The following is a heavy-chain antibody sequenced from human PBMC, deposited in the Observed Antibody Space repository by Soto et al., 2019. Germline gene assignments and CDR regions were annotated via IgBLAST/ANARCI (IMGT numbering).Heavy chain of an antibody. CDR1: GYRFTSYW. V-gene: IGHV5-10-1*01. D-gene: IGHD1-7*01. CDR3: ARSGNYYSPLFDY. J-gene: IGHJ4*02. CDR2: IDPTDSYT. Sequence: PGESLKISCQASGYRFTSYWITWVRQMPGKGLEWMGRIDPTDSYTDYSPSFQGHVTIPADKSITTAYLQWSDLKASDTAMYYCARSGNYYSPLFDYWGQGTLVTVSS.